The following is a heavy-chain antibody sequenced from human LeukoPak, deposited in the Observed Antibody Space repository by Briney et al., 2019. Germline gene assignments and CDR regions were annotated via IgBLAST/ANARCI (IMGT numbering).Heavy chain of an antibody. CDR3: ARDELHDAFDI. V-gene: IGHV4-38-2*02. D-gene: IGHD4-23*01. Sequence: SETLSLTCTVSGYSISSGYYWGWIRPPPGKGLEWIGSIYHSGSTYYNPSLKSRVTISVDTSKNQFSLKLSSVTAADTAVYYCARDELHDAFDIWGQGTMVTVSS. CDR1: GYSISSGYY. J-gene: IGHJ3*02. CDR2: IYHSGST.